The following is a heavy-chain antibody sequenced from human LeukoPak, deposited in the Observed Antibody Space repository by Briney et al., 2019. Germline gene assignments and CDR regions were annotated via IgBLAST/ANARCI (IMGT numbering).Heavy chain of an antibody. CDR3: ARYSGSYYYPPAWDL. CDR2: TSTSGGSA. D-gene: IGHD1-26*01. Sequence: PGGSLRLSCAASGCTFSNNAMSWVRQAPGKGLEWVSATSTSGGSAYYADSVKGRFTISRDNSKNTLYLQMDSLRADDTAVYYCARYSGSYYYPPAWDLWGQGTLVTVSS. V-gene: IGHV3-23*01. CDR1: GCTFSNNA. J-gene: IGHJ4*02.